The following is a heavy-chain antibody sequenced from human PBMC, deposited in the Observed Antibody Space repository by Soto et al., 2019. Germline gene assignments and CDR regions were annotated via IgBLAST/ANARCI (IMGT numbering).Heavy chain of an antibody. D-gene: IGHD2-15*01. V-gene: IGHV3-64D*06. J-gene: IGHJ4*02. CDR2: VSTSGRST. CDR1: GFIFSEST. CDR3: VKQAHGLDGVAFDY. Sequence: GRSLRLSWSASGFIFSESTVYWVRQVPGKGLEAISSVSTSGRSTYYADSVKDRFTISRDNSKNTLFLQMGSLRPEATAIYYCVKQAHGLDGVAFDYWGQGTQVTVSS.